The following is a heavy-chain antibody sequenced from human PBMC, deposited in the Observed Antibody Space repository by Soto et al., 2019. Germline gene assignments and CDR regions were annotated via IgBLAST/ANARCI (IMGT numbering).Heavy chain of an antibody. V-gene: IGHV3-30*18. CDR2: ISYDGSNK. CDR3: AKDGFSSGYYETTRDNWFDP. CDR1: GFTFSSYG. Sequence: SGGSLRLSCAASGFTFSSYGMHWVRQAPGKGLEWVAVISYDGSNKYYADSVKGRFTISRDNSKNTLYLQMNSLRAEDTAVYYCAKDGFSSGYYETTRDNWFDPWGQGTLVTVSS. J-gene: IGHJ5*02. D-gene: IGHD3-22*01.